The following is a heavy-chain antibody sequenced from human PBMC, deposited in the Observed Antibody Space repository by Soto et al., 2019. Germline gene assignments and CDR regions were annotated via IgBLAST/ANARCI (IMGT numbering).Heavy chain of an antibody. V-gene: IGHV3-23*01. D-gene: IGHD5-12*01. J-gene: IGHJ3*02. CDR1: GFTFSSYA. CDR2: ISGSGGST. Sequence: EVQLLESGGGLVQPGGSLRLSCAASGFTFSSYAMSWVRQAPGKGLELVSAISGSGGSTYYADSVKGRFTISRDNSKNTLDLEMFSLRAEDTAVYDCATEIASPARGYSCYNAVQGVPPDAFDICGQWRTVTVSS. CDR3: ATEIASPARGYSCYNAVQGVPPDAFDI.